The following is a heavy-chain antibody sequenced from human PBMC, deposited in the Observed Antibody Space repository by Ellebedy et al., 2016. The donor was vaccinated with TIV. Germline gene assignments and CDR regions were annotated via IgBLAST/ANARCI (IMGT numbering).Heavy chain of an antibody. V-gene: IGHV1-18*04. Sequence: AASVKVSCKASGHTFTSDGFGWVRQAPGQGLEWRGWINPYNGNPNYSKRFQGRVTMTTDTSTNTAYLDLRSLRPDDTAVYYCARGITGPVDLGYWGQGTLVTVSS. CDR1: GHTFTSDG. D-gene: IGHD1-20*01. CDR2: INPYNGNP. CDR3: ARGITGPVDLGY. J-gene: IGHJ4*02.